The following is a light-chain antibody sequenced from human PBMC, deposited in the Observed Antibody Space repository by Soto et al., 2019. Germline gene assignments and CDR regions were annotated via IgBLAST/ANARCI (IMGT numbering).Light chain of an antibody. CDR2: AAS. Sequence: LVLTQSPGTLSLSPGERATLSCRASQSVSAGYVAWYQQKPGQGPRLLMYAASNRDTGIPDRVSGSGSGTDYTLSISRLEPEDFAVYYCQKYGTSWTFGQGTKVEIK. V-gene: IGKV3-20*01. J-gene: IGKJ1*01. CDR1: QSVSAGY. CDR3: QKYGTSWT.